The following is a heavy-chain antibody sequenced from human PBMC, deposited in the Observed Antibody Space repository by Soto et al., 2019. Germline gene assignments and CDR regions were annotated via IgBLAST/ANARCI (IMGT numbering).Heavy chain of an antibody. CDR3: ARKGYCSGGSCYYPPPFDY. V-gene: IGHV3-48*03. D-gene: IGHD2-15*01. CDR1: GFTFSSYE. Sequence: GGSLRLSCAASGFTFSSYEMNWVRQAPGKGLEWVSYISSSGSTIYYADSVKGRFTISRDNAKNSLYLQMNSLRAEDTAVYYCARKGYCSGGSCYYPPPFDYWGQGTPVTVSS. CDR2: ISSSGSTI. J-gene: IGHJ4*02.